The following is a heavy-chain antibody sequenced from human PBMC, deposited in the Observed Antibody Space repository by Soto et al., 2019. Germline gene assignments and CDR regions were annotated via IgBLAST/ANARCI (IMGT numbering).Heavy chain of an antibody. D-gene: IGHD3-10*01. V-gene: IGHV5-10-1*01. CDR1: GYSFTSYW. CDR2: IDPSDSYT. CDR3: GDLRVGFGVFLNY. J-gene: IGHJ4*02. Sequence: ESLKISCKGSGYSFTSYWISSVRQMPGKGLEWMGRIDPSDSYTNYSPSFQGHVTISADKSISTAYLQWSSLKASDTAMCYCGDLRVGFGVFLNYWGQGTLVTVSS.